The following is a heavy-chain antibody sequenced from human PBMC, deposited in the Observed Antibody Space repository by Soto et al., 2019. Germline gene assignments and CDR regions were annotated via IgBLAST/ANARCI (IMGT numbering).Heavy chain of an antibody. J-gene: IGHJ4*02. V-gene: IGHV3-11*05. Sequence: PGGSLRLSCAASGFDFSDYYMTWLRQDPRKGLEWISYISSNGAYTKYADSVKGRFTISRDNAKNSLSLHMTSLRVEDTATYYCARAGITSRPENLDFWGRGALVTV. D-gene: IGHD1-20*01. CDR3: ARAGITSRPENLDF. CDR2: ISSNGAYT. CDR1: GFDFSDYY.